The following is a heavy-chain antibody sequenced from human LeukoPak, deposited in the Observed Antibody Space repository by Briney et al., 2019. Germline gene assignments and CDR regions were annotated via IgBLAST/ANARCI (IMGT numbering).Heavy chain of an antibody. D-gene: IGHD3-10*01. CDR3: AKKTRFGEYMVGAFDI. V-gene: IGHV3-9*01. CDR2: ISWNSGRI. Sequence: GGSLRLSCAASGFTFDDYAMHWVRQAPGKGLEWVSGISWNSGRIDYADSVRGRFTISRDNVKNSLSLQMNGLRAEDTALYYCAKKTRFGEYMVGAFDIWGQGTMVTVSS. J-gene: IGHJ3*02. CDR1: GFTFDDYA.